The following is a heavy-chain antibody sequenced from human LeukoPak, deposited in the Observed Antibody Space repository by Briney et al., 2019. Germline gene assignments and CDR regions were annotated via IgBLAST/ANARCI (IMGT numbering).Heavy chain of an antibody. Sequence: SETLSLTCAVYGGSMTGYYWSWIRQTPGRGLEWVGEIHYTGATSYNPSLKSRATISTDTSKNQFSLRLSSVTAADTAVYYCARGNILTGYCFDFWGQGALVTVSS. V-gene: IGHV4-34*01. CDR2: IHYTGAT. CDR3: ARGNILTGYCFDF. J-gene: IGHJ4*02. CDR1: GGSMTGYY. D-gene: IGHD3-9*01.